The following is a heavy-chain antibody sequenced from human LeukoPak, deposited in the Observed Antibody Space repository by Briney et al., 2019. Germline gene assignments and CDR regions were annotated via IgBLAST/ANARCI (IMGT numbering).Heavy chain of an antibody. Sequence: SETLSLTCTVSGGSLSPYYWSWIRQPPGKGLEWIGYIYYSGSTNYNPSLKSRVTISVDTSKNQFSLKLSSVTAADTAVYYCARHERGAAAVLFDYWGQGTLVTVSS. CDR1: GGSLSPYY. CDR2: IYYSGST. D-gene: IGHD6-13*01. CDR3: ARHERGAAAVLFDY. V-gene: IGHV4-59*08. J-gene: IGHJ4*02.